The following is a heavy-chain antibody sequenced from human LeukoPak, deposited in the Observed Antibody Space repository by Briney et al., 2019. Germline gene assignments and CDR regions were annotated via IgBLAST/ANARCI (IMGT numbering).Heavy chain of an antibody. V-gene: IGHV4-38-2*02. CDR2: IYTSGST. Sequence: PSETLSLTCTVSGYSISTGYYWGWIRQPPGKGLEWIGRIYTSGSTNYNPSLKSRVTISVDTSKNQFSLKLSSVTAADAAVYYCAREAPDGSGSYSYYYYYYMDVWGKGTTVTISS. J-gene: IGHJ6*03. CDR3: AREAPDGSGSYSYYYYYYMDV. CDR1: GYSISTGYY. D-gene: IGHD3-10*01.